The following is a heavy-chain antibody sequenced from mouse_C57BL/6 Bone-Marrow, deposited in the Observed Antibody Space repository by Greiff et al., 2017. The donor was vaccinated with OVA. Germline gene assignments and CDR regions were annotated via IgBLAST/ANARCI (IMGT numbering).Heavy chain of an antibody. D-gene: IGHD4-1*01. J-gene: IGHJ1*03. Sequence: VQLQQSGPELVKPGASVKISCKASGYAFSSSWMNWVKQRPGKGLEWIGRIYPGDGDTNYNGKFKGKATLTADKSSSTAYMQLSSLTSEDSAVYFCAREGLGDWYFDVWGTGTTVTVSS. CDR2: IYPGDGDT. CDR1: GYAFSSSW. V-gene: IGHV1-82*01. CDR3: AREGLGDWYFDV.